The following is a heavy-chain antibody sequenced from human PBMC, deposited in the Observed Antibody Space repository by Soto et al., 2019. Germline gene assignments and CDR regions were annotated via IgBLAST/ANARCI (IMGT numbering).Heavy chain of an antibody. CDR2: INAGNGNT. Sequence: QVQLVQSGAEVKKPGASVKVSCKASGYTFTSYAMHWVRQAPGQRLEWMGWINAGNGNTKYSKKFQGRVTITRDTSARTAYMELSSLRSEATAVYYCARGPVGPDGPGDYWGQGTLVTVSS. V-gene: IGHV1-3*01. J-gene: IGHJ4*02. CDR1: GYTFTSYA. CDR3: ARGPVGPDGPGDY.